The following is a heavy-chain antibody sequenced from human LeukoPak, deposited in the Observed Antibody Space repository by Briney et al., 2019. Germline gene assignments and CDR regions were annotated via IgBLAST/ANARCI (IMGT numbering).Heavy chain of an antibody. V-gene: IGHV3-48*01. CDR2: ISSSSNVI. CDR1: GFTSNSYA. Sequence: GGSLRLSYAASGFTSNSYAFNWVRQAPGKGLEWVSYISSSSNVIYYTDSVKGRFTISRDNARNLLSLQMNSLRAEDTAVYYCARGDPIYDFWSGGDYWGQGSLVTVSS. CDR3: ARGDPIYDFWSGGDY. D-gene: IGHD3-3*01. J-gene: IGHJ4*02.